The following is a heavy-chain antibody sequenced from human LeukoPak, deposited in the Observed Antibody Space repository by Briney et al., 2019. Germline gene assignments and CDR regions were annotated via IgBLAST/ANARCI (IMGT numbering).Heavy chain of an antibody. CDR3: ARDWVVPAAMDYYYYYGMDV. V-gene: IGHV4-61*01. D-gene: IGHD2-2*01. Sequence: SETLSLTCTVSGGSVSSGSYYWSWIRQPPGKGLEWIGYIYYSGSTNYNPSPKSRVTISVDTSKNQFSLKLSSVTAADTAVYYCARDWVVPAAMDYYYYYGMDVWGKGTTVTVSS. J-gene: IGHJ6*04. CDR1: GGSVSSGSYY. CDR2: IYYSGST.